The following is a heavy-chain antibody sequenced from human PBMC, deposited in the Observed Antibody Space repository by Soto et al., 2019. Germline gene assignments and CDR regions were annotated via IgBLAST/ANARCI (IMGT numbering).Heavy chain of an antibody. D-gene: IGHD6-19*01. V-gene: IGHV1-2*04. Sequence: ASVKVSCKASGYPFADYYMHWVRQAPGQGLEWMGWINPNSGGTNYAQKFQGWITMTRDTSISTAYMELSRLRSDDTAVYYCARGGGCTGCYYYSGMDVWGQGTTVTVSS. J-gene: IGHJ6*02. CDR1: GYPFADYY. CDR2: INPNSGGT. CDR3: ARGGGCTGCYYYSGMDV.